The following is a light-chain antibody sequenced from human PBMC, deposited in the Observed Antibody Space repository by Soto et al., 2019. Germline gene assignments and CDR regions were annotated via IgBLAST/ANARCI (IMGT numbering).Light chain of an antibody. CDR2: DAS. Sequence: DIKMTQSPSTLSASVGVRVTITGLAIQSISSWLARYQQKPGKAPKLLIYDASSLQSGVPSRFSGSGSGTEFALTISSLQPEDFATYYCQQLKNYPLTFGGGTYV. CDR3: QQLKNYPLT. V-gene: IGKV1-5*01. CDR1: QSISSW. J-gene: IGKJ4*01.